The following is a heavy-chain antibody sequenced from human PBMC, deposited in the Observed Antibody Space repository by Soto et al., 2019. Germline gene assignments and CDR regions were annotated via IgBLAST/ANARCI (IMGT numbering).Heavy chain of an antibody. J-gene: IGHJ4*02. CDR3: AKVESKLRFLEWGNHYYFDY. D-gene: IGHD3-3*01. Sequence: EVQLLESGGGLVQPGGSLRLSCAASGFTFSSYAMSWVRQAPGKGLEWVSAISGSGGSTYYADSVKGRFTISRDNSKNTLYLQMNSLRAEDTAVYYCAKVESKLRFLEWGNHYYFDYWGQGTLVTVSS. V-gene: IGHV3-23*01. CDR2: ISGSGGST. CDR1: GFTFSSYA.